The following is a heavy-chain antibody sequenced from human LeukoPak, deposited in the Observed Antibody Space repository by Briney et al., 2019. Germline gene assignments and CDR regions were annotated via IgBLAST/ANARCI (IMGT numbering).Heavy chain of an antibody. CDR2: IYYSGST. J-gene: IGHJ4*02. Sequence: SETLSLTCTVSGGSISNYYWSWIRQPPGKGLEWIGYIYYSGSTNYNPSLKSRVTISVDTSKNQFSLKLSSVTAADTAVYYCARIAAAGLFDYWGQGTLVTVSS. V-gene: IGHV4-59*08. D-gene: IGHD6-13*01. CDR3: ARIAAAGLFDY. CDR1: GGSISNYY.